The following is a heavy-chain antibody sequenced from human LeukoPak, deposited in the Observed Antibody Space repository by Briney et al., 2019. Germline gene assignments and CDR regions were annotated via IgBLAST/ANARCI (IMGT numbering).Heavy chain of an antibody. CDR2: ISGSGGST. J-gene: IGHJ4*02. D-gene: IGHD3-22*01. Sequence: GALRLSCAASGFTFSSYAMSWVRQASGKGLEWVSAISGSGGSTYYADSVKGRFTISRDNSKNTLYLQMNSLRAEDTAVYYCAKDYYDRSGSLDYWGQGTLVTVSS. V-gene: IGHV3-23*01. CDR1: GFTFSSYA. CDR3: AKDYYDRSGSLDY.